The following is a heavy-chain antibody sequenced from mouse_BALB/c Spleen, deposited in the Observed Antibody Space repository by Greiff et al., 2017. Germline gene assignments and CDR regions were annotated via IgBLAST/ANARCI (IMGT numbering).Heavy chain of an antibody. V-gene: IGHV2-9*02. CDR1: GFSLTSYG. D-gene: IGHD2-4*01. Sequence: VQRVESGPGLVAPSQSLSITCTVSGFSLTSYGVHWVRQPPGKGLEWLGVIWAGGSTNYNSALMSRLSISKDNSKSQVFLKMNSLQTDDTAMYYCARDYDYGQYYFDYWGQGTTLTVSS. J-gene: IGHJ2*01. CDR2: IWAGGST. CDR3: ARDYDYGQYYFDY.